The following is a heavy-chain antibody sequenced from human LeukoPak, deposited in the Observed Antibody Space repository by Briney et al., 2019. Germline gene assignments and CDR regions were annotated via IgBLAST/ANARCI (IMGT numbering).Heavy chain of an antibody. V-gene: IGHV1-18*01. CDR2: ISAYNGNA. CDR3: ARDGRLGYYGSGSYYNDGFDP. J-gene: IGHJ5*02. D-gene: IGHD3-10*01. Sequence: ASAKVSCKASGYTFTSYGISWVRQAPGQGLEWMGWISAYNGNANYAQKLQGRVTMTTDTPTSTAYMELRSLRSDDTAVYYCARDGRLGYYGSGSYYNDGFDPWGQGTLVTVSS. CDR1: GYTFTSYG.